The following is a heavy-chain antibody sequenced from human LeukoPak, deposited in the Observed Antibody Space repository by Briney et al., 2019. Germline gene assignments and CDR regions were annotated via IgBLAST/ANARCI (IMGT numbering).Heavy chain of an antibody. CDR3: AKDGTRVGARNYFDY. J-gene: IGHJ4*02. CDR1: GFTFSSYA. V-gene: IGHV3-23*01. CDR2: ISGGGGST. D-gene: IGHD1-26*01. Sequence: GGSLRLSCAASGFTFSSYAMSWVRQAPGKGLEWVSAISGGGGSTYYADSVKGRFTISRDNSKNTMYLHMNILRAQDSAVYYCAKDGTRVGARNYFDYWGQGTLVTVSS.